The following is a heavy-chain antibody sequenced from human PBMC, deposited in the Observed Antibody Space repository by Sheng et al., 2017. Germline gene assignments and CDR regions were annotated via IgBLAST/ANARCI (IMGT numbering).Heavy chain of an antibody. CDR3: AKASHYYYDSSGYKYFQH. D-gene: IGHD3-22*01. V-gene: IGHV3-23*01. J-gene: IGHJ1*01. CDR1: GFTFSSYA. Sequence: EVQLLESGGGLVQPGGSLRLSCAASGFTFSSYAMSWVRQAPGKGLEWVSGISGSGGSTYYADSVKGRFTISRDNSKNTLYVQMNSLRAEDTAVYYCAKASHYYYDSSGYKYFQHWGQGTLVTVSS. CDR2: ISGSGGST.